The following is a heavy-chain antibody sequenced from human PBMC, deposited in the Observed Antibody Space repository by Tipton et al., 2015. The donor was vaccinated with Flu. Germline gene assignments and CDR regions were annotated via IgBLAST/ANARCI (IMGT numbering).Heavy chain of an antibody. CDR3: ALSTRYWTGGHFFGW. D-gene: IGHD2-2*01. Sequence: PSLTCDVSGASISSTTYYWGWIRQPPGKGLEWIGSIYKTGITDYNPSLKSRVTLSLDTSKNQFSLKVRSVNAADTAVYYCALSTRYWTGGHFFGWWGRGTQVTVSS. CDR2: IYKTGIT. V-gene: IGHV4-39*07. J-gene: IGHJ4*02. CDR1: GASISSTTYY.